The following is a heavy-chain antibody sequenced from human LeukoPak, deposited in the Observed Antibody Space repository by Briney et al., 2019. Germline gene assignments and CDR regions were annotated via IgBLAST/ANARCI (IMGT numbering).Heavy chain of an antibody. CDR3: ARDADYGDYVFDY. V-gene: IGHV4-34*01. Sequence: PSETLSLTCAVYGGSFSGYYWSWIRQPPGKGLEWIGEINHSGSTNYNPSLKSRVTISVDTSKSQFSLKLSSVTAADTAVYYCARDADYGDYVFDYWGQGTLVTVSS. D-gene: IGHD4-17*01. CDR2: INHSGST. J-gene: IGHJ4*02. CDR1: GGSFSGYY.